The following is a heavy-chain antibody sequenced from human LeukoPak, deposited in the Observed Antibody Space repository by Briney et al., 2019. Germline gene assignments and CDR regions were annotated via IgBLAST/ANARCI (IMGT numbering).Heavy chain of an antibody. V-gene: IGHV4-61*02. CDR1: GGSISSGSYY. D-gene: IGHD1-26*01. CDR2: IYTSGST. J-gene: IGHJ4*02. CDR3: ARGWRGSYYDY. Sequence: SETLSLTCTVSGGSISSGSYYWSWIRQPAGKGLEWSGRIYTSGSTNYNPSLKSRVTISVDTSKNQFPLKLSSVTAADTAVYYCARGWRGSYYDYWGQGTLVTVSS.